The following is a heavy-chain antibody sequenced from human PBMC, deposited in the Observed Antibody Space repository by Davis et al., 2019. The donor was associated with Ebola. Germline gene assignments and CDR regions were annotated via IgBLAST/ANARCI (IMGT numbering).Heavy chain of an antibody. CDR3: MREGDGY. CDR1: GYTFTSYG. J-gene: IGHJ4*02. V-gene: IGHV1-18*04. D-gene: IGHD2-21*01. CDR2: ISAYNGNT. Sequence: ASVKVSCKASGYTFTSYGISWVRQAPGQGLEWMGWISAYNGNTNYAQKLQGRVTMTTDTSTSTVYMELSSLKSEDTAIFYCMREGDGYWGQGTLVIVSS.